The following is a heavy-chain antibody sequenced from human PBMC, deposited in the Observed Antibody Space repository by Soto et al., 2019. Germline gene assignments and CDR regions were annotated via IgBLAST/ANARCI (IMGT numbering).Heavy chain of an antibody. CDR2: ISGSGGST. D-gene: IGHD3-9*01. Sequence: EVQLLESGGGLVHPGGSLRLSCAASGFTFSSYAMSWVRQAPGKGLEWVSAISGSGGSTYYADSVKGRCTIPRDNSKHTLYLQMNSLRAEDTAVYYCAKEIPYYYILTGYLPSYFDYWGQGTLVTVSS. V-gene: IGHV3-23*01. CDR3: AKEIPYYYILTGYLPSYFDY. CDR1: GFTFSSYA. J-gene: IGHJ4*02.